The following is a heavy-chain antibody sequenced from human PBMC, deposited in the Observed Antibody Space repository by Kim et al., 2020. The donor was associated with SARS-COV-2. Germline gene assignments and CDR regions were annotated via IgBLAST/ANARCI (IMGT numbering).Heavy chain of an antibody. V-gene: IGHV3-72*01. D-gene: IGHD3-10*01. CDR1: GFTFSDHY. CDR2: TRNKANSYTT. CDR3: AREEIYGSGSYPYYYYSGMDV. J-gene: IGHJ6*02. Sequence: GGSLRLSCAASGFTFSDHYMDWVRQAPGKGLEWVGRTRNKANSYTTEYAASVKGRFTISRDDSKNSLYLQMNSLKTEDTAVYYCAREEIYGSGSYPYYYYSGMDVWGQGTTVTVSS.